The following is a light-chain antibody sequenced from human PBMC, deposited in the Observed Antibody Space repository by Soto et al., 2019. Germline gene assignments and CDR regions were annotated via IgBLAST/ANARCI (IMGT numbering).Light chain of an antibody. CDR1: SSSIGSNA. V-gene: IGLV1-44*01. Sequence: QSVLTQPPSASGTPGQRVTISCSGSSSSIGSNAVNWYQHLPGTAHRLLIHSSFQRPSGVPDRFSGSKSGTSASLAISGLQSEDEADYYCATWDDSRNGFVFGTGTKLTVL. CDR2: SSF. CDR3: ATWDDSRNGFV. J-gene: IGLJ1*01.